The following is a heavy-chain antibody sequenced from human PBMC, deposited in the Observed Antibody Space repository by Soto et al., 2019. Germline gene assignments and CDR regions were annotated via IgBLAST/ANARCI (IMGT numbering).Heavy chain of an antibody. J-gene: IGHJ3*02. CDR2: ISWNSGSI. Sequence: EVQLVESGGGLVQPGRSLRLSCAASRFTFDDYAMHWVRQTPGKGLEWVSGISWNSGSIGYAGSVKGRFTISRDNAKNSLYLQMNSLRAEDTALYYCARTWNGGAFDIWAQGTMVTVSS. CDR3: ARTWNGGAFDI. CDR1: RFTFDDYA. D-gene: IGHD1-1*01. V-gene: IGHV3-9*01.